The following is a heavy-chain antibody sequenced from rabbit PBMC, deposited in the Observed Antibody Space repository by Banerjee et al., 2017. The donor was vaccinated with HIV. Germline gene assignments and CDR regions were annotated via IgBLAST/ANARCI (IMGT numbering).Heavy chain of an antibody. CDR3: ARDGAGYAGYGYAHL. CDR2: IDPIFGTT. V-gene: IGHV1S7*01. Sequence: QLVESGGGLVTLGGSLKLSCKASGFDFNNYYMNWVRQAPGKGLEWIGYIDPIFGTTYYASWVNGRFTISSHNAQNTVDLQMNSLTAADTATYFCARDGAGYAGYGYAHLWGQGTLVTVS. D-gene: IGHD6-1*01. J-gene: IGHJ4*01. CDR1: GFDFNNYY.